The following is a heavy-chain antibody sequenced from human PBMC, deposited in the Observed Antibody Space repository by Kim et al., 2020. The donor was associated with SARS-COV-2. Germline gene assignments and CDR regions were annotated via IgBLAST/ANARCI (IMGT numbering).Heavy chain of an antibody. V-gene: IGHV3-72*01. CDR3: ARDTGLVGAKYYYYPLDV. J-gene: IGHJ6*02. Sequence: KDRFSISRDDSKNSLYLQMSSLKTDDTAVYYCARDTGLVGAKYYYYPLDVWGQGTTVTVSS. D-gene: IGHD1-26*01.